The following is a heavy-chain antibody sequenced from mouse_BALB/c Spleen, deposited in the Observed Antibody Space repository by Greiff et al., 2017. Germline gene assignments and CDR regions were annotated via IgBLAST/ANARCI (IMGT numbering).Heavy chain of an antibody. J-gene: IGHJ2*01. Sequence: VQLKQSGAELVKPGASVKLSCTASGFNIKDTYMHWVKQRPEQGLEWIGRIDPANGNTKYDPKFQGKATITADTSSNTAYLQLSSLTSEDTAVYYCARGPYYYGSTVDYWGQGTTLTVSS. D-gene: IGHD1-1*01. CDR3: ARGPYYYGSTVDY. CDR2: IDPANGNT. CDR1: GFNIKDTY. V-gene: IGHV14-3*02.